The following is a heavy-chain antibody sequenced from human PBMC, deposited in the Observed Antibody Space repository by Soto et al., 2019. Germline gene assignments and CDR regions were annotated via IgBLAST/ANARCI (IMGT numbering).Heavy chain of an antibody. CDR2: ISNDERNI. CDR1: GLTLSHYW. J-gene: IGHJ4*02. V-gene: IGHV3-74*01. D-gene: IGHD6-25*01. Sequence: EVLLVESGGGLVQPGGSMRLACAASGLTLSHYWMHWVRQVPGKGLVWVAEISNDERNIRTSYADSVKGLFTVSRDDAKNTLYLQMNSLRGDDTAVYYCASLSAPDDFWGQGAQVTVSS. CDR3: ASLSAPDDF.